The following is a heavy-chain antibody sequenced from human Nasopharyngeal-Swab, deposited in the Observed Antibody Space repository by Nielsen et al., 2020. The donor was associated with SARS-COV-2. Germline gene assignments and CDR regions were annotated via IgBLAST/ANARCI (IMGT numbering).Heavy chain of an antibody. CDR2: IYYSGST. CDR1: GGSISSGGYY. Sequence: LRLSCTVSGGSISSGGYYWSWIRQHPGKGLEWIGYIYYSGSTYYNPSLKSRVTISVDTSKNQFSLKLSSVTAADTAVYYCAREEWGYSYGWVDYWGQGTLVTVSS. CDR3: AREEWGYSYGWVDY. J-gene: IGHJ4*02. V-gene: IGHV4-31*03. D-gene: IGHD5-18*01.